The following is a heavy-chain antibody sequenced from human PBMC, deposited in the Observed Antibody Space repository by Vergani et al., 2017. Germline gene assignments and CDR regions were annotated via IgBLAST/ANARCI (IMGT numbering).Heavy chain of an antibody. CDR2: ISDNGGTT. CDR3: ARDSGYCSSTSCRGGYYYMDV. J-gene: IGHJ6*03. CDR1: GFTFRNYA. Sequence: EVQLLESGGGLVQPGGSLRLSCAASGFTFRNYAMTWVRQAPGKGLEWVSIISDNGGTTYYADSVKGRFTISRDNSKNTLYLQMNSLRAEDTAVYYCARDSGYCSSTSCRGGYYYMDVWGKGTTVTVSS. D-gene: IGHD2-2*03. V-gene: IGHV3-23*01.